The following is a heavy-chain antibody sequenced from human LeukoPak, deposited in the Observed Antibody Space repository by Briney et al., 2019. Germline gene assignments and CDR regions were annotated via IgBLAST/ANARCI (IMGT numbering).Heavy chain of an antibody. J-gene: IGHJ4*02. V-gene: IGHV3-74*01. CDR1: GLTYNSYW. CDR3: ARSDPFDY. CDR2: LSTDGSNT. Sequence: PGGSLRLPYAASGLTYNSYWIHWVRQAPGKGLVWVSRLSTDGSNTKYPDSPKDRFTISRDNAKNTLHLPTDSLKPQSTAVYYCARSDPFDYWGQGTLVTVSS.